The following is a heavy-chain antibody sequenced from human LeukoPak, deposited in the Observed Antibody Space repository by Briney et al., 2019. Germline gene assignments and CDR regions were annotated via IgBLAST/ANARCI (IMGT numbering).Heavy chain of an antibody. D-gene: IGHD3-3*01. Sequence: ASVKVSCKASGYTFTGYYMHWVRQAPGQGLEWMGWINPNSGGTNYAQRFQGRVTMTRDTSISTAYMELSRLRSDDTAVYYCARAPYDFWSGSNNWFDPWGQGTLVTVSS. J-gene: IGHJ5*02. CDR3: ARAPYDFWSGSNNWFDP. CDR1: GYTFTGYY. V-gene: IGHV1-2*02. CDR2: INPNSGGT.